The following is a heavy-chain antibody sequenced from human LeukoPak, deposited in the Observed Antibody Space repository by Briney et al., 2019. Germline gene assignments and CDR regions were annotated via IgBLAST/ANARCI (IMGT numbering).Heavy chain of an antibody. CDR3: AGAGQDFGVVIIRWDFDY. D-gene: IGHD3-3*01. Sequence: SETLSLTCTVSGYSISSGYYWGWIRQPPGKGLEWIGSIYHSGSTYYNPSLKSRVTISVDTSKNQFSLKLSSVTAADTAVYYCAGAGQDFGVVIIRWDFDYWGQGTLVTVSS. V-gene: IGHV4-38-2*02. CDR1: GYSISSGYY. CDR2: IYHSGST. J-gene: IGHJ4*02.